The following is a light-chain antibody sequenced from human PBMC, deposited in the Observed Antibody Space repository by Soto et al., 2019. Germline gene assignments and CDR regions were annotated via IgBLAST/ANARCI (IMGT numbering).Light chain of an antibody. CDR3: KQGNNWLWT. CDR2: GAS. Sequence: EIVLTQSPATLSLSPGERATLSCRASQSVFSNLAWYYQKPGQAPRLLIYGASTRATGIPARFSGSGSGAELRLTIRRMQSADFAGYYWKQGNNWLWTFVQGTKVEIK. CDR1: QSVFSN. J-gene: IGKJ1*01. V-gene: IGKV3-15*01.